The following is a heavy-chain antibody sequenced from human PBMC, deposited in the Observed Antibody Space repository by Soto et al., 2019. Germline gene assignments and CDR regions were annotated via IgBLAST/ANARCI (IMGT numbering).Heavy chain of an antibody. CDR3: ARVGSSSSTLID. CDR1: GYTFTGYY. D-gene: IGHD6-6*01. J-gene: IGHJ4*02. V-gene: IGHV1-2*04. Sequence: QVQLLQTGAEVKKPGASVKVSCKASGYTFTGYYMHWVRQAPGQGLEWRGWINPNSGGTNYAQKFQGWVTMTRDTSISTAYMELSRLRSDDTAVYYCARVGSSSSTLIDWGQGTLVTVSS. CDR2: INPNSGGT.